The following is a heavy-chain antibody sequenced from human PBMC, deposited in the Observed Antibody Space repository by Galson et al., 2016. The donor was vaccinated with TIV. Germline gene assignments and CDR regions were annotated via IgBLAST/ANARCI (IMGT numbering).Heavy chain of an antibody. CDR3: ASDRTLPGYYYNGMDV. D-gene: IGHD1/OR15-1a*01. CDR2: TYYGSKWYN. V-gene: IGHV6-1*01. J-gene: IGHJ6*02. CDR1: GDSVSSNSA. Sequence: CAISGDSVSSNSAWNWIRQSPSRGLEWLGRTYYGSKWYNDYALSVKSRITINPDTSKNQFSLQLNSMTPEDTAVYYCASDRTLPGYYYNGMDVWGQGTTVTVSS.